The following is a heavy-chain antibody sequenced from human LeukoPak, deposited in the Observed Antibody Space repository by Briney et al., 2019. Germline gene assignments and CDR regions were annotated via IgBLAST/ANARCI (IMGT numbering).Heavy chain of an antibody. CDR3: AKDAHVLSFLEWLLDPQRYFDY. V-gene: IGHV3-23*01. CDR2: VSGSGGST. CDR1: GFTFSSYA. J-gene: IGHJ4*02. D-gene: IGHD3-3*02. Sequence: GGSLRLSCAASGFTFSSYAMTWVRQAPGKGLEWVSTVSGSGGSTSYADSVKGRFTITRDNSKNTLYLQMNSLRPEDAAIYFCAKDAHVLSFLEWLLDPQRYFDYWGQGTRVTVSS.